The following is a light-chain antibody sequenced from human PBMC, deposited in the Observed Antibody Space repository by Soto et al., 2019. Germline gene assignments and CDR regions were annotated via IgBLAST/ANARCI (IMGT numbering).Light chain of an antibody. Sequence: QTVVTQEPSLTVSPGGTVTLTCASSTGAVTSGNYPSWFQQKPGQAPRTLIYTTNNKHSWTPARFSGSLLGGQAALPLSGAQPEEEAEYYCLLYYGGAHLVFGGGTHLTVL. J-gene: IGLJ3*02. CDR3: LLYYGGAHLV. CDR1: TGAVTSGNY. V-gene: IGLV7-43*01. CDR2: TTN.